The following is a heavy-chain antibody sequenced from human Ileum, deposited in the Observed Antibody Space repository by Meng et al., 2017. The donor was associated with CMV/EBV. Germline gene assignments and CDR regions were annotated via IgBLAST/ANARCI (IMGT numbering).Heavy chain of an antibody. CDR1: GYTFTSYY. J-gene: IGHJ4*02. V-gene: IGHV1-46*01. CDR3: ARGGGPSMIVVPS. D-gene: IGHD3-22*01. Sequence: KASGYTFTSYYMHWVRQAPGQGLEWMAIINPSGGNTSYAQKFQGRVTMTRDTSTSTVYMELSSLRSEDTAVYYCARGGGPSMIVVPSWGQGTLVTVSS. CDR2: INPSGGNT.